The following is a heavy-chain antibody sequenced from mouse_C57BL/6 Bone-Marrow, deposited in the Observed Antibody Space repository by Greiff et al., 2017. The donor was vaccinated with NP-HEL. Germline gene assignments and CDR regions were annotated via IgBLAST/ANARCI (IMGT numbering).Heavy chain of an antibody. Sequence: QVQLQQPGAELVRPGSSVKLSCKASGYTFTSYWMDWVKQRPGQGLEWIGNIYPSDSETHYNQKFKDKATLTVDKSSSTAYMRLSSLTSEDSAVYYCARGFDGYYDSWGQGTTLTVSS. CDR2: IYPSDSET. J-gene: IGHJ2*01. D-gene: IGHD2-3*01. V-gene: IGHV1-61*01. CDR3: ARGFDGYYDS. CDR1: GYTFTSYW.